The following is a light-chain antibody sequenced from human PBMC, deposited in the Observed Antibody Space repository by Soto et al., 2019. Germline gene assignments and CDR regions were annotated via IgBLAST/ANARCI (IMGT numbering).Light chain of an antibody. CDR3: ASYTRTTTLV. CDR2: EVS. V-gene: IGLV2-14*01. CDR1: SSDVGSYDH. Sequence: QSALTQPASVSGSPGQSITISCSGTSSDVGSYDHVAWYQQFPGKTPKLMIYEVSNRPSGVSSRFSGSKSGNTASLTISGLQAEDEADYYCASYTRTTTLVFGGGTKLTVL. J-gene: IGLJ2*01.